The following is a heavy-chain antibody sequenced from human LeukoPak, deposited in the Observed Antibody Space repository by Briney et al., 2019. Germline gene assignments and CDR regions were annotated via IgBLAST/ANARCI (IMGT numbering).Heavy chain of an antibody. CDR2: IIPIFGTA. Sequence: GSSVKVSCKASGGTFSSYAISWVRQAPGQGLEWMGGIIPIFGTANYAQKFQGRVTITTDESTSTAYMELSSLRSEDTAVYYCATGTWIQLWLRLGYWGQGTLVTVSS. D-gene: IGHD5-18*01. CDR3: ATGTWIQLWLRLGY. J-gene: IGHJ4*02. V-gene: IGHV1-69*05. CDR1: GGTFSSYA.